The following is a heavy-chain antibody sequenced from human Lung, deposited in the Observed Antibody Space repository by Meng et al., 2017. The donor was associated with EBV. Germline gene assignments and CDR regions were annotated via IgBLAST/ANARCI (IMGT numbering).Heavy chain of an antibody. CDR1: GGSISSGGYY. CDR2: IYYSGST. D-gene: IGHD6-6*01. CDR3: ARVVAGRYNWFDP. Sequence: QLQLQESGSGLVKPSQTLSLTCTVSGGSISSGGYYWSWIRQHPGKGLEWIGYIYYSGSTYYNPSLKSLVTISVDTSKNQFSLKLSSVTAADTAVYYCARVVAGRYNWFDPWGQGTLVTVSS. J-gene: IGHJ5*02. V-gene: IGHV4-31*01.